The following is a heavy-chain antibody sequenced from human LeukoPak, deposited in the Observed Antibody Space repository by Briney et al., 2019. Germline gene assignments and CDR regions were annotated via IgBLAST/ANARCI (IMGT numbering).Heavy chain of an antibody. CDR2: INWNGGST. CDR3: ARGRARYCSSTSCYTFDY. V-gene: IGHV3-20*04. CDR1: GFTFDDHG. D-gene: IGHD2-2*02. Sequence: GGSLRLSCAASGFTFDDHGMSWVRQAPGKGLEWVSGINWNGGSTGYADSVKGRFTISRDNAKNSLYLQMNSLRAEDTALYYCARGRARYCSSTSCYTFDYWGQGTLVTVSS. J-gene: IGHJ4*02.